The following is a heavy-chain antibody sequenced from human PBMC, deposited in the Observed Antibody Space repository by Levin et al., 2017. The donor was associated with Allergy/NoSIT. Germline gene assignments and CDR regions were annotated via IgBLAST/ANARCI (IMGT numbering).Heavy chain of an antibody. CDR2: ISGSGGST. Sequence: LTGGSLRLSCAASGFTFSSYAMSWVRQAPGKGLEWVSAISGSGGSTYYADSVKGRFTISRDNSKNTLYLQMNSLRAEDTAVYYCANFHTRILYSYGYKPGAAGGEYWGQGTLVTVSS. V-gene: IGHV3-23*01. CDR1: GFTFSSYA. J-gene: IGHJ4*02. CDR3: ANFHTRILYSYGYKPGAAGGEY. D-gene: IGHD5-18*01.